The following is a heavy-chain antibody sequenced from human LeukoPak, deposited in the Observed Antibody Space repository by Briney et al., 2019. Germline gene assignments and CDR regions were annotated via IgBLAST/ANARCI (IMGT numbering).Heavy chain of an antibody. V-gene: IGHV1-2*02. Sequence: ASVKVSCKASGYTFTDYYMHWVRQAPGQGLEWMGWINPNSGGTNYAQKFQGRVTMTRDTSISTAYMELSRLRSDDTAVYYCARDQGYYDSSGYWNNYFDYWGQGTLVTVSS. CDR2: INPNSGGT. CDR3: ARDQGYYDSSGYWNNYFDY. D-gene: IGHD3-22*01. CDR1: GYTFTDYY. J-gene: IGHJ4*02.